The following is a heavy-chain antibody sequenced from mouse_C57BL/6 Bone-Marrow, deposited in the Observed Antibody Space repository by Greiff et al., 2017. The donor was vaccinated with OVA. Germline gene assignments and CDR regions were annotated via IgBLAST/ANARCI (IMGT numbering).Heavy chain of an antibody. J-gene: IGHJ3*01. CDR1: GYTFTDYE. Sequence: QVQLQQFGAELVRPGASVTLSCKASGYTFTDYEMHWVKQTPVHGLEWIGAIDPETGGTAYNQKFKGKAILTADKSSSTAYMELRSLTSEDSAVYYCTRDEGNAWFAYWGKGTLVTVSA. V-gene: IGHV1-15*01. CDR2: IDPETGGT. CDR3: TRDEGNAWFAY. D-gene: IGHD2-1*01.